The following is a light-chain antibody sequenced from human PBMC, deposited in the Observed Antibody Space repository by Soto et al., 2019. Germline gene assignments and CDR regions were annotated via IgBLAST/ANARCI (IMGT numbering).Light chain of an antibody. CDR3: MQALQTPYT. J-gene: IGKJ2*01. V-gene: IGKV2-28*01. CDR2: LGS. Sequence: DIVMTQSPLSLPVTPGEPASISCRSSQSLLHSNGYNYLDWYLQKPGQSPQLLIYLGSNRASGVPDRFSGSGSGTDLTLKICRVEAEDVGVYYCMQALQTPYTFGQGTKLEIK. CDR1: QSLLHSNGYNY.